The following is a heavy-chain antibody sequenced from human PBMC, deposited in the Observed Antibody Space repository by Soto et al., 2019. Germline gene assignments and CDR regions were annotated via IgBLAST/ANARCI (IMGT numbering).Heavy chain of an antibody. J-gene: IGHJ6*03. D-gene: IGHD3-9*01. Sequence: PSETLSLTYTVSGGSISPFYWSWCRQPPGKGLEWIGYVYYTGSTSYNPSLKRRVTFSADSSRGQFSLRLNSVTAADTAVYYCARTVLGPDLLADSFVDYYYYMDVWGQGTTVTVS. V-gene: IGHV4-59*08. CDR1: GGSISPFY. CDR3: ARTVLGPDLLADSFVDYYYYMDV. CDR2: VYYTGST.